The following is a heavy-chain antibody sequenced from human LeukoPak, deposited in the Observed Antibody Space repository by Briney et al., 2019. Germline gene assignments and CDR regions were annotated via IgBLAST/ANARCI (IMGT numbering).Heavy chain of an antibody. Sequence: ASVKVSCKAPGYSFTSYDINWVRQATGQGLEWMGWMNPNSGNTGYEQKFQGRVTMTRSTSMSTAYMELSSLRSEDTAVHYCARVQRVKFPLKYYFDYWGQGTLVTVSS. D-gene: IGHD3-10*01. V-gene: IGHV1-8*01. CDR2: MNPNSGNT. CDR3: ARVQRVKFPLKYYFDY. CDR1: GYSFTSYD. J-gene: IGHJ4*02.